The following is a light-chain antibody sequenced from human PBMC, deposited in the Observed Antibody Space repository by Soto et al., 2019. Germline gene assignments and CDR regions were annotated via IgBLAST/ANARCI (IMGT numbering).Light chain of an antibody. CDR3: QQYGSSRRLGQYT. V-gene: IGKV3-20*01. Sequence: EIVLTQSPGTLSLSPGERATLSRRASQSVSSSYLAWYQQKPGQAPRLLIYGASSRATGIPDRFSGSGSGTDFTLTISRLEPEDFAVYYCQQYGSSRRLGQYTFGQGTRLEIK. CDR1: QSVSSSY. CDR2: GAS. J-gene: IGKJ5*01.